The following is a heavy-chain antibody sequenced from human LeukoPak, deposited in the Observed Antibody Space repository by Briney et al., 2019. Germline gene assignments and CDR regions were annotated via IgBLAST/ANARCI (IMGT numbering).Heavy chain of an antibody. Sequence: NPGGSLRLSCAASGFTFSNAWMSWVRQAPGKGLEWVGRIKSKTDGGTTDYAAPVKGRFTISRDDSKNTLYLQMNSLKTEDTAVYYCTTDYDFSSGATPRWGQGTLVTVSS. J-gene: IGHJ4*02. D-gene: IGHD3-3*01. CDR3: TTDYDFSSGATPR. CDR1: GFTFSNAW. CDR2: IKSKTDGGTT. V-gene: IGHV3-15*01.